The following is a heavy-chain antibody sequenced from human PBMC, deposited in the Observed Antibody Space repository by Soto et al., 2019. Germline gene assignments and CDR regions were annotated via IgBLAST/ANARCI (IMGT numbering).Heavy chain of an antibody. CDR1: GVTFSRQD. J-gene: IGHJ4*02. CDR3: ATNEGRDGYSFDY. V-gene: IGHV1-69*13. D-gene: IGHD5-12*01. CDR2: IIPIFGTP. Sequence: SVKVSCKASGVTFSRQDMRWVRQAPGQGLEWMGGIIPIFGTPQYAEKFQDRVTITADESTSTATMELSSPTSEDTAVYYCATNEGRDGYSFDYWGQGTLVTVSS.